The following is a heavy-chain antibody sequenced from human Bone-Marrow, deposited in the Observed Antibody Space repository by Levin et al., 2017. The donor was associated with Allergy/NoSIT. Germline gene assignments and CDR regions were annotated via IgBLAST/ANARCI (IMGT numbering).Heavy chain of an antibody. CDR2: VFHTGTT. CDR3: VRDGGYQLLPLLSYFDY. J-gene: IGHJ4*02. V-gene: IGHV4-38-2*02. D-gene: IGHD1-26*01. CDR1: GYSIRSAYY. Sequence: SQTLSLTCSVSGYSIRSAYYWGWIRQTPGKGLEWIGSVFHTGTTSYNPSLQSRVTMSRDTSKNHFSLQLRYVTAADTAIYYCVRDGGYQLLPLLSYFDYWGQGVLVTVSS.